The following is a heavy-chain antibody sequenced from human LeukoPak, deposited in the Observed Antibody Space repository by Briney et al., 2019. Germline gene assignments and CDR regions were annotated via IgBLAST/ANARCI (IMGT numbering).Heavy chain of an antibody. CDR2: ISSSSSYT. Sequence: PGGSLRLSCAASGFTFSVFEMNWVRQAPGKGLEWVSYISSSSSYTNYADSVKGRFTISRDNAKNSLYLQMNSLRAEDTAVYYCAKNAYSYGFGMDVWGQGTTVTVSS. J-gene: IGHJ6*02. V-gene: IGHV3-11*03. D-gene: IGHD5-18*01. CDR1: GFTFSVFE. CDR3: AKNAYSYGFGMDV.